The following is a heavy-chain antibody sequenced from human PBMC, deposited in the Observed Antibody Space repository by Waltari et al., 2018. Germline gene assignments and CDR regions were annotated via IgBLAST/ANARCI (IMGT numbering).Heavy chain of an antibody. CDR2: IYHSGST. V-gene: IGHV4-4*02. CDR1: GGPISSSNW. CDR3: ARQVRYSSGPGWYYFDY. D-gene: IGHD6-19*01. Sequence: QVQLQESGPGLVKPSGTLSLTCAVSGGPISSSNWWHWVRQPPGKGLEWIGEIYHSGSTNYNPSLKSRVTISVDKSKNQFSLKLSSVTAADTAVYYCARQVRYSSGPGWYYFDYWGQGTLVTVSS. J-gene: IGHJ4*02.